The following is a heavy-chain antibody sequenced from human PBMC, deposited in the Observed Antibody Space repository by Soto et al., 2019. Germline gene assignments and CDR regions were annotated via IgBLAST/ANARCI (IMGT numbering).Heavy chain of an antibody. Sequence: ASGPTLVNPTQTLTLTCTFSGFSLSTSGVGVGWIRQPPGKALEWVALIYWNHDERYSPSLKSRVTITKDTSKNQVVLTMTNMDPVDTATYYCAHIGGPWFDPWGQGTLVTVSS. D-gene: IGHD1-26*01. CDR1: GFSLSTSGVG. CDR2: IYWNHDE. CDR3: AHIGGPWFDP. V-gene: IGHV2-5*01. J-gene: IGHJ5*02.